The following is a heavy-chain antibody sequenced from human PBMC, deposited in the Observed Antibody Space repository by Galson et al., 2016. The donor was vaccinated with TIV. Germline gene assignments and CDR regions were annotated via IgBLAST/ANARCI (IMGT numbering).Heavy chain of an antibody. J-gene: IGHJ4*01. CDR2: ISHDGNNK. CDR3: VRGGEVVGRASQMND. CDR1: GFTFSSYT. D-gene: IGHD2-15*01. Sequence: SLRLSCAASGFTFSSYTFHWVRQTPGKGLEWVAIISHDGNNKDFADSVEGRFTTSRDNGKNTLYLQLNSLRAGDTAVYHCVRGGEVVGRASQMNDWGQGALVTVSS. V-gene: IGHV3-30-3*01.